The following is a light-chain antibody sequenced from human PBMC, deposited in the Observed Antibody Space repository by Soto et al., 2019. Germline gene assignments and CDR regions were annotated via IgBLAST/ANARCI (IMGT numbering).Light chain of an antibody. Sequence: QSALTQPPSVSGSPGQSVTISCTGTTSDIGGYKYVSWYQQLPGKATKLMIFDVTKRPSGVPDRFSGSNSGNTASLTISGLQAEDEAIYYCCYYERTNYVFGTGTKLTVL. CDR2: DVT. V-gene: IGLV2-11*01. J-gene: IGLJ1*01. CDR1: TSDIGGYKY. CDR3: CYYERTNYV.